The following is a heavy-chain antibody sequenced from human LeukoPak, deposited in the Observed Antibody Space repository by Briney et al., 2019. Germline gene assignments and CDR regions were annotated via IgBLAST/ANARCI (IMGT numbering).Heavy chain of an antibody. J-gene: IGHJ3*02. D-gene: IGHD2-2*01. CDR1: GFTFSSYS. V-gene: IGHV3-21*01. CDR2: ISSSSSYI. CDR3: ARGNIYCSSTSCPPVGAFDI. Sequence: GGSLRLSCAASGFTFSSYSVNWVRQAPGKGLEWVSSISSSSSYIYYADSVKGRFTISRDNAKNSLYLQMNSLRAEDTAVYYCARGNIYCSSTSCPPVGAFDIWGQGTMVTVSP.